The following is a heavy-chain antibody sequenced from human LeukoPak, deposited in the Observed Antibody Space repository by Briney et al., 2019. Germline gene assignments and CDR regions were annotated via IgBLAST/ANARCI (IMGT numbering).Heavy chain of an antibody. J-gene: IGHJ4*02. V-gene: IGHV4-59*13. CDR3: ARMPRWDGYEHDY. Sequence: PSETLSLTCTVSGGSISSYSWCWSWHPPRKGLGWVGYSYYSGSTNYNPSLKSRVTISVHTSTTQYSLKLSSVTAADTAVYYCARMPRWDGYEHDYWGQGTMVTVSS. CDR1: GGSISSYS. D-gene: IGHD5-12*01. CDR2: SYYSGST.